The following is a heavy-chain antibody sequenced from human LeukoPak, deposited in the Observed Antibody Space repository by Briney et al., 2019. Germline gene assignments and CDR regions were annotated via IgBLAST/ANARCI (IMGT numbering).Heavy chain of an antibody. D-gene: IGHD6-13*01. CDR1: GFTFSSYA. CDR2: IKEDGSEK. V-gene: IGHV3-7*01. Sequence: GGSLRLSCAASGFTFSSYAMSWVRQAPGKGLEWVANIKEDGSEKYYVDSVKGRFTISRDNARNSLYLQMNSLRAEDTAVYYCASGRQLGYWGQGTLVTVSS. CDR3: ASGRQLGY. J-gene: IGHJ4*02.